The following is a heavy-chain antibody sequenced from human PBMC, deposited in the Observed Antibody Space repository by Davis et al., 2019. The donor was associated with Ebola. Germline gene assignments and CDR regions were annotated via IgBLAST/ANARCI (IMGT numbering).Heavy chain of an antibody. Sequence: GESLKISCQGSGYSFTTYWIAWVRQTPGKGLEWMGVIYAGDSDTRYSPSFQGQVTISADKSISTAYLQWSSLKASDTAIYYCARGTNGYNPGGYCDSWGHGTLVTVSS. D-gene: IGHD5-24*01. V-gene: IGHV5-51*01. CDR1: GYSFTTYW. J-gene: IGHJ4*01. CDR3: ARGTNGYNPGGYCDS. CDR2: IYAGDSDT.